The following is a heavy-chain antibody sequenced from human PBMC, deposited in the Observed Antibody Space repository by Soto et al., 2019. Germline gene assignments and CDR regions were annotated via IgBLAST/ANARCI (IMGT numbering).Heavy chain of an antibody. J-gene: IGHJ6*02. CDR2: ISYDGSNK. CDR3: ARGKPGKWSLTYYYYYGMDV. V-gene: IGHV3-30-3*01. CDR1: GFTFSSYA. Sequence: GGSLRLSCAASGFTFSSYAMHWVRQAPGKGLEWVAVISYDGSNKYYADSVKGRFTISRDNSKNTLYLQMNSLRAEDTAVYYCARGKPGKWSLTYYYYYGMDVWGQGTTVTVSS. D-gene: IGHD2-15*01.